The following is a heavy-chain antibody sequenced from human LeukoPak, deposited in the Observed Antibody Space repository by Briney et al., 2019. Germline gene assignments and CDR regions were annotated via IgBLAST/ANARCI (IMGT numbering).Heavy chain of an antibody. V-gene: IGHV3-23*01. CDR1: GFTFSSYA. CDR2: ISGSGGST. Sequence: GGSLRLSCAASGFTFSSYAMSWVRQAPGKGLEWVSAISGSGGSTYYADSVKGRFTISRDNSKNTLYLQMNSLRAEDTAVYYCAKGAYYDFWSGYYTGVYFDYWGQGTLVTVSS. CDR3: AKGAYYDFWSGYYTGVYFDY. J-gene: IGHJ4*02. D-gene: IGHD3-3*01.